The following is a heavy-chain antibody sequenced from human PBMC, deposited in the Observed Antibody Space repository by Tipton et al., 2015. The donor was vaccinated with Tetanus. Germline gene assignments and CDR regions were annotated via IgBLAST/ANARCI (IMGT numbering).Heavy chain of an antibody. CDR2: IWYDGSNK. D-gene: IGHD3-10*01. Sequence: QLVQSGGGVVQPGRSLRLSCAASGFTFSSYGMHWVRQAPGKGLEWVAVIWYDGSNKYYADSVKGRFTISRDNSKNTLYLQMNSLRAEDTAVYSCARDRGRDTMVRGLVDTWGQGTLVTVSS. V-gene: IGHV3-33*08. CDR1: GFTFSSYG. J-gene: IGHJ5*02. CDR3: ARDRGRDTMVRGLVDT.